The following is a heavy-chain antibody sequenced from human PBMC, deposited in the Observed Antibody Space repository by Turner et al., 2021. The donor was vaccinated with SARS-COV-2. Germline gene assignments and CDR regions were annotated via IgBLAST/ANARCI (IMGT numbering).Heavy chain of an antibody. CDR2: IYYSGST. V-gene: IGHV4-39*01. Sequence: QLQLQESGPGLVKPSETLSLTCTVSGGSISSSSYYWGWIRQPPGKGLEWIGNIYYSGSTYYNPSLKSRVTISVDTSKNQFSLKLSSVTAADTAVYYCAGRQWLRGGVDYWGQGTLVTVSS. D-gene: IGHD6-19*01. CDR3: AGRQWLRGGVDY. CDR1: GGSISSSSYY. J-gene: IGHJ4*02.